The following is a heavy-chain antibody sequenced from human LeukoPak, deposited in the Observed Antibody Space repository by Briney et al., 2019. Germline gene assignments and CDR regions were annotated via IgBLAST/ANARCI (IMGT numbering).Heavy chain of an antibody. V-gene: IGHV3-11*04. Sequence: PGGSLRLSCAASGFTFSDYYMSWVRQAPGKGLEWLSYISSSGSTIYYADSVKGRFTISRDNAKNSLYLQMNSLRAEDTAVYYCARELNRIARGGYYSGHWGQGTLVTVSS. CDR1: GFTFSDYY. CDR3: ARELNRIARGGYYSGH. CDR2: ISSSGSTI. D-gene: IGHD3-3*01. J-gene: IGHJ4*02.